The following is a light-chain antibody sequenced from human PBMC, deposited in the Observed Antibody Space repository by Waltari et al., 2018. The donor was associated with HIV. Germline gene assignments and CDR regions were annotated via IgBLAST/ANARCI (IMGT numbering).Light chain of an antibody. V-gene: IGKV1-5*03. Sequence: DIQMTQSPSTLSASIGDRVSITCRASHNVGTWLAWYQQKPGKAPSLLISKTSTLESGVPTNFSGSGSGTYFTLTISALRPDDFASYFCQQYSSFPITFGQGT. J-gene: IGKJ2*01. CDR2: KTS. CDR1: HNVGTW. CDR3: QQYSSFPIT.